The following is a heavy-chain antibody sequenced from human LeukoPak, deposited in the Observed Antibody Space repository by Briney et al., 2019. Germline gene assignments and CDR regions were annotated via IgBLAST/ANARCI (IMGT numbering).Heavy chain of an antibody. V-gene: IGHV5-51*01. CDR1: GYSFTSYW. J-gene: IGHJ6*03. Sequence: HGESLKISCKGSGYSFTSYWIGWVRQMPGKGLEGMGIIYPGDSDTRYSPFFQGQVTISADKSISTAYLQWSSLKASDTAMYYCASRSRSMNRDYYYYYMDVWGKGTTVTVSS. CDR3: ASRSRSMNRDYYYYYMDV. CDR2: IYPGDSDT. D-gene: IGHD6-6*01.